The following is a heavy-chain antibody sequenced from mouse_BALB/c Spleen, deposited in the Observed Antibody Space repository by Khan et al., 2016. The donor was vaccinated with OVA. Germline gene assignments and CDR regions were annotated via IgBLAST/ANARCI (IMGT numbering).Heavy chain of an antibody. V-gene: IGHV3-2*02. J-gene: IGHJ2*01. Sequence: EVKLLESGPGLVKPSQSLSLTCTVTGYSITSGYAWNWIRQFPGNKLEWMGYISYSGGTSYNPSLKSRISITRDTSKNQFFLQLNPVTTEDTATYYCARGNYYGYYFDYWGQGTPLTVSS. CDR2: ISYSGGT. D-gene: IGHD1-1*01. CDR3: ARGNYYGYYFDY. CDR1: GYSITSGYA.